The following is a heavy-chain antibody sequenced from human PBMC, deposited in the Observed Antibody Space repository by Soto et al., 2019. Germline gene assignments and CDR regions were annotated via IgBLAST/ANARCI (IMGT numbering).Heavy chain of an antibody. CDR3: ARGVSAGVDY. CDR2: XNXAXXXT. V-gene: IGHV1-3*01. J-gene: IGHJ4*02. Sequence: ASVKVSWKACGYAFTSYGIHLVRQAPGQXLEXXGXXNXAXXXTXXSQKFQGRVTMTRDTSINTAYMELTTLTSDDTAFYYCARGVSAGVDYWGQGTLVTASS. D-gene: IGHD1-26*01. CDR1: GYAFTSYG.